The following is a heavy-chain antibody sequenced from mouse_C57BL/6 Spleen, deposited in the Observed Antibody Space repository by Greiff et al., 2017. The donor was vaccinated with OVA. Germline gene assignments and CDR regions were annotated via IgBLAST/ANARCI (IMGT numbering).Heavy chain of an antibody. CDR3: AREVYYGNYDYAMDY. CDR2: IWSGGST. CDR1: GFSLTSYG. D-gene: IGHD2-1*01. J-gene: IGHJ4*01. Sequence: VQGVESGPGLVQPSQSLSITCTVSGFSLTSYGVHWVRQSPGKGLEWLGVIWSGGSTDYNAAFISRLSISKDNSKSQVFFKMNSLQADDTAIYYCAREVYYGNYDYAMDYWGQGTSVTVSS. V-gene: IGHV2-2*01.